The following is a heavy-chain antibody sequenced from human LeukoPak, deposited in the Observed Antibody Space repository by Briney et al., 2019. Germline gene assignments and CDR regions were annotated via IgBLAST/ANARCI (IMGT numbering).Heavy chain of an antibody. D-gene: IGHD6-19*01. CDR3: AKAFYSSGWLFDY. CDR2: ISGSGGST. V-gene: IGHV3-23*01. Sequence: GGSLRLSCAASGFTFSSYAMSWVRQAPGKGLEGGSAISGSGGSTYYADSVKSRFTISRDNSKNTLYLQMNSLRAEDTAVYYCAKAFYSSGWLFDYWGQGTLVTVSS. CDR1: GFTFSSYA. J-gene: IGHJ4*02.